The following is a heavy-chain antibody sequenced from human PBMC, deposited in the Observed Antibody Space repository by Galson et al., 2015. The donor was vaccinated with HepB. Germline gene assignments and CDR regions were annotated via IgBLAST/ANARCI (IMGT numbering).Heavy chain of an antibody. CDR2: TSGSGGTT. CDR3: AIAYEMDTLFLGYDAFDI. D-gene: IGHD5-24*01. CDR1: GFTFSRYG. V-gene: IGHV3-23*01. J-gene: IGHJ3*02. Sequence: SLRLSCAVSGFTFSRYGMSWVRQAPGKGLEWVSGTSGSGGTTYHADSVKGRFPISRDKSKNTLYLQMNSLRADDTAVYYCAIAYEMDTLFLGYDAFDIRGQGTMVTVSS.